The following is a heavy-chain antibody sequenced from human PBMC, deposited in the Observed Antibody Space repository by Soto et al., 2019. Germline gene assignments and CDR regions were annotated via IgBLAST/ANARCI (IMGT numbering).Heavy chain of an antibody. Sequence: EVQLVESGGGLVQPGGSLRLSCAASEFTVSDNYMTWVRQAPGKGLEWVSLISGAGSTYYADSVKGRVTISKDNSTNTMYLQMSSLRVEDTAIYYCASLSWGSDHLSYWGQGALVTVSS. V-gene: IGHV3-66*01. D-gene: IGHD3-16*01. CDR1: EFTVSDNY. CDR2: ISGAGST. J-gene: IGHJ4*02. CDR3: ASLSWGSDHLSY.